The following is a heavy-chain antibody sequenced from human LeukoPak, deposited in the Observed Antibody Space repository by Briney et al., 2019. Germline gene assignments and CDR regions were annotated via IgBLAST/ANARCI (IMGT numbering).Heavy chain of an antibody. Sequence: QPGGSLRLSCAASGFTFSSYWLHWVRQAPGKGLVWVSRTTPDGSSTTYADSVKGRFTISRDNSKNTLYLQMNGLRAEDTAVYYCAREWNSSPEIWGQGTLVTVSS. CDR2: TTPDGSST. CDR3: AREWNSSPEI. J-gene: IGHJ4*02. V-gene: IGHV3-74*01. D-gene: IGHD1/OR15-1a*01. CDR1: GFTFSSYW.